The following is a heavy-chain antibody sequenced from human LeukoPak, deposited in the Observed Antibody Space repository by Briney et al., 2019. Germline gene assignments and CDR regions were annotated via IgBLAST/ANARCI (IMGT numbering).Heavy chain of an antibody. D-gene: IGHD3-10*02. CDR2: IIPDGRDT. J-gene: IGHJ4*02. CDR3: SGRYGRGPV. CDR1: GYTFSAHH. Sequence: GASVTVSCRASGYTFSAHHIHWVRQAPGQGLEWMGWIIPDGRDTKYAEKFQGRMTPTVDTSITTAYMALHSLTSDTTAENYCSGRYGRGPVWGQGTLITASS. V-gene: IGHV1-2*02.